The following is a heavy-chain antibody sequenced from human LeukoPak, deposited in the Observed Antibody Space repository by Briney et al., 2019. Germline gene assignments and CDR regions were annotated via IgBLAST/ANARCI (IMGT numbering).Heavy chain of an antibody. V-gene: IGHV3-30*02. D-gene: IGHD2-2*01. CDR3: AKEEVDCGSTSCPKDYYYYMDV. J-gene: IGHJ6*03. CDR2: IRYDGSNK. CDR1: GFTFSSYG. Sequence: AGGSLRLSCAASGFTFSSYGMHWVRQAPGKGLEWVAFIRYDGSNKYYADSVKGRFTISRDNSKNTLYLQMNSLRAEDTAVYYCAKEEVDCGSTSCPKDYYYYMDVWGKGTTVTVSS.